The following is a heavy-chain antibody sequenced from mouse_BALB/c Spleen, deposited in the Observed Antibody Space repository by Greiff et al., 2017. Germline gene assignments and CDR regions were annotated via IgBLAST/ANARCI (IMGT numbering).Heavy chain of an antibody. CDR1: GFTFSSYT. CDR3: ARRDYDWYFDV. Sequence: EVHLVESGGGLVQPGGSLKLSCAASGFTFSSYTMSWVRQTPEKRLEWVAYISNGGGSTYYPDTVKGRFTISRDNAKNTLYLQMSSLKSEDTAMYYCARRDYDWYFDVWGAGTTVTVSS. D-gene: IGHD2-4*01. J-gene: IGHJ1*01. CDR2: ISNGGGST. V-gene: IGHV5-12-2*01.